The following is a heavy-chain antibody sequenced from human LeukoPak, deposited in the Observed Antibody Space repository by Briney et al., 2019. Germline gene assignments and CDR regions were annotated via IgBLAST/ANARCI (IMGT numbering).Heavy chain of an antibody. CDR2: ISQSART. J-gene: IGHJ1*01. Sequence: SETLSLTCAVTGGSIGNNWWTWVRQPPGKGLEWIGEISQSARTNYNPSLKSRVTMSIDKSRNQFSLKMNSVTAADTAVYYCAGVRLGSSGFSEYFEHWGQGTLVTVSS. V-gene: IGHV4-4*02. CDR1: GGSIGNNW. D-gene: IGHD3-22*01. CDR3: AGVRLGSSGFSEYFEH.